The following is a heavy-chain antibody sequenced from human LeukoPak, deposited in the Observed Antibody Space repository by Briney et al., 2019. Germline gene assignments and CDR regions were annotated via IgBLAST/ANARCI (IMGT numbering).Heavy chain of an antibody. CDR1: GYIFTDYY. V-gene: IGHV1-69*05. Sequence: ASVKVSCKASGYIFTDYYVHWIRQAPGQGLEWMGGIIPIFGTANYAQKFQGRVTITTDESTSTAYMELSSLRSEDTAVYYCARDPRYCSSTSCYNWFDPWGQGTLVTVSS. D-gene: IGHD2-2*01. CDR2: IIPIFGTA. CDR3: ARDPRYCSSTSCYNWFDP. J-gene: IGHJ5*02.